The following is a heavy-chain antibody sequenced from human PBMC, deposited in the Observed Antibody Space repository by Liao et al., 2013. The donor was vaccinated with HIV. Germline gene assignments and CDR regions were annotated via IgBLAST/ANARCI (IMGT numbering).Heavy chain of an antibody. CDR3: ARGRYSGSYHGTTKTHFRPIFYFDY. Sequence: QVQLQESGPGLVKASETLSLTCTVSGGSISRSSYYWGWIRQPPGKGLEWIGSIYYSGSTNYNPSLKSRVTISVDTSKNQFSLKLSSVTAADTAVYYCARGRYSGSYHGTTKTHFRPIFYFDYWGQGTLVTVSS. V-gene: IGHV4-39*07. CDR2: IYYSGST. CDR1: GGSISRSSYY. D-gene: IGHD1-26*01. J-gene: IGHJ4*02.